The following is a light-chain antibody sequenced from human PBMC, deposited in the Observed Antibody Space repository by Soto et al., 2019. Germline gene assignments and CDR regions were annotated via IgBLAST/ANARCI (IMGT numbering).Light chain of an antibody. CDR3: QQSYNTPWP. J-gene: IGKJ1*01. V-gene: IGKV1-39*01. Sequence: DIQMTQSPSSLSASVGDRVTITCRASHSIDRHLNWYQLKPGKAPKLLIYAASSLESGVPSRISDSGSGTDFPLTIGSLQPEDFSTYCCQQSYNTPWPFGQGTQGEIK. CDR1: HSIDRH. CDR2: AAS.